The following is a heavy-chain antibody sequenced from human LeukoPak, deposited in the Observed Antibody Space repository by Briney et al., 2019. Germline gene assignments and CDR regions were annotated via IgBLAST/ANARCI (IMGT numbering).Heavy chain of an antibody. CDR1: GGSFSGYY. CDR2: INHSGST. V-gene: IGHV4-34*01. Sequence: PSETLSLTCAVYGGSFSGYYWSWIRQPPGKGLEWIGEINHSGSTNYNPSLKSRVTISVDTSKNQFSLKLSSVTAADTAVHYCARVGYYYGSGEANWFGPWGQGTLVTVSS. D-gene: IGHD3-10*01. J-gene: IGHJ5*02. CDR3: ARVGYYYGSGEANWFGP.